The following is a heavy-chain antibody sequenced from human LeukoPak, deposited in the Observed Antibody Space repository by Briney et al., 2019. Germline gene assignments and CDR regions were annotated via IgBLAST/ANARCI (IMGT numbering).Heavy chain of an antibody. CDR2: IDHTGIT. CDR1: DDSITIYY. J-gene: IGHJ6*03. D-gene: IGHD6-19*01. CDR3: ARNGGYSNGWGRYYYYMGV. V-gene: IGHV4-59*12. Sequence: SETLSLTCTVSDDSITIYYWTWIRQPPGKGLEWIGYIDHTGITNSNPSLMSRVAISVDTSKKQFSLKLSSVTAADTAVYYCARNGGYSNGWGRYYYYMGVWGIGTTVTVTS.